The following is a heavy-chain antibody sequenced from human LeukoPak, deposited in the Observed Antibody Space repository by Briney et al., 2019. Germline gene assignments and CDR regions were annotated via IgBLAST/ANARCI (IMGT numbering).Heavy chain of an antibody. CDR3: ARGDGSGIVVVPAAVVY. J-gene: IGHJ4*02. CDR1: GYTFTGYY. V-gene: IGHV1-2*02. D-gene: IGHD2-2*01. Sequence: ASVKVSCKASGYTFTGYYMHWVRQAPGQGLEWMGWINPNSGGTNYAQKFQGRVTMTRDTSISTAYMELSGLRSDDTAVYYCARGDGSGIVVVPAAVVYWGQGTLVTVSS. CDR2: INPNSGGT.